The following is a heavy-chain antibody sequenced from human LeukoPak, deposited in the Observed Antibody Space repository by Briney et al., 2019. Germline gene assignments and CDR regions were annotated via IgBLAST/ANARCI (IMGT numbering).Heavy chain of an antibody. Sequence: GRSLRLSCAAAGPTFRIYSMTCVRQPARNWLEWESGILGGGDSTYYADSREGRLTIATDTSTNTLFMRINRLRAEDTAVYYCAKAPLPHCSSGVCSNDYWGQGTLVTVSS. D-gene: IGHD2-8*01. J-gene: IGHJ4*02. CDR1: GPTFRIYS. CDR2: ILGGGDST. CDR3: AKAPLPHCSSGVCSNDY. V-gene: IGHV3-23*01.